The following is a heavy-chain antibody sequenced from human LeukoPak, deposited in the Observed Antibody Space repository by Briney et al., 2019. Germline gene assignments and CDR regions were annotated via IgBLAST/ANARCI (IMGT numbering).Heavy chain of an antibody. CDR2: MNPNSGNT. Sequence: ASVKVSCKASGYTFTSYDINWVRQATGQGLEWMGWMNPNSGNTGYAQKFQGRVTMTRNTSISTAYMELSSLRAEDTAVYYCASFRTRWLASYPWGQGTLVTVSS. CDR3: ASFRTRWLASYP. CDR1: GYTFTSYD. J-gene: IGHJ5*02. D-gene: IGHD6-19*01. V-gene: IGHV1-8*01.